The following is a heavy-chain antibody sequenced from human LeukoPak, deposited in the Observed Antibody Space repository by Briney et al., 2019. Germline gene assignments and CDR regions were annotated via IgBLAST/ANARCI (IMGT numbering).Heavy chain of an antibody. J-gene: IGHJ4*02. CDR2: IYISGST. CDR3: AREALYGTIPSDS. D-gene: IGHD4-17*01. CDR1: AGSINNYY. V-gene: IGHV4-4*07. Sequence: KPSETLSLTCTVSAGSINNYYWSWIRQPAGKGLDWIGRIYISGSTRYNPSLKSRVTMSIDTSKNQFSLKSSSVTAVDTAVYYCAREALYGTIPSDSWGQGTLVTVSS.